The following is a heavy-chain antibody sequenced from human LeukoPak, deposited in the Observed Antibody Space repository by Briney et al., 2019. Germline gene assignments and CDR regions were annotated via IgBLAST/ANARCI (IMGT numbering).Heavy chain of an antibody. CDR1: GFTFSSYE. Sequence: GGSLRLSCAASGFTFSSYEMNWVRQAPGKGLEWVSYISSSGSTIYYADSVKGRFTISRDNAKNSLYLQMNSLRAEDTAVYSCPGDSHLLPFGYWGPGTLVSASS. CDR3: PGDSHLLPFGY. V-gene: IGHV3-48*03. CDR2: ISSSGSTI. J-gene: IGHJ4*02.